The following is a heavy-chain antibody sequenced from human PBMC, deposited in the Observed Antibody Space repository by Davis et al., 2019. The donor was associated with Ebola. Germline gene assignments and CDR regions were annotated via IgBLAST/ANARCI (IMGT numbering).Heavy chain of an antibody. Sequence: GESLKISCAASGFTFYSHGMSWVRQAPGKGLEWVSHISASGGSTRYADSVKGRFTISRDDSKNTLYLQMNSLRVDDTAVYFCARDGPNYDVDYWGQGTLVTVSA. D-gene: IGHD3-22*01. CDR2: ISASGGST. CDR3: ARDGPNYDVDY. J-gene: IGHJ4*02. V-gene: IGHV3-23*01. CDR1: GFTFYSHG.